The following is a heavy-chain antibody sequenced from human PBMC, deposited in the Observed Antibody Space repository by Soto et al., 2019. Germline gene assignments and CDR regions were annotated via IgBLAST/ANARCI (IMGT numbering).Heavy chain of an antibody. D-gene: IGHD3-3*01. CDR3: ARGIYYDFWSGYYWFDY. J-gene: IGHJ5*01. V-gene: IGHV4-59*01. Sequence: SETLSLTCTVSGGSISSYYWSWIRQPPGKGLEWIGYIYYSGSTNYNPSLKSRVTISVDTSKNQFSLKLSSVTAADTAVYYCARGIYYDFWSGYYWFDYWGQGTLVTVSS. CDR2: IYYSGST. CDR1: GGSISSYY.